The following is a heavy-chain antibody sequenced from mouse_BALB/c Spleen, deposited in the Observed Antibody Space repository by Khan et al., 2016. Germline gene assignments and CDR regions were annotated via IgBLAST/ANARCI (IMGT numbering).Heavy chain of an antibody. D-gene: IGHD1-2*01. V-gene: IGHV6-6*02. CDR2: IRLKSNNYAT. CDR1: GFTFSNYW. Sequence: EVKLEESGGGLVQPGGSMKLSCVASGFTFSNYWMNWVRQSPEKGLEWVAEIRLKSNNYATHYAESVKGRFTISRDDSKNSVYLQMSDLRAEDTGIYYCTKAHYSFAYWGQGTLVTVSA. CDR3: TKAHYSFAY. J-gene: IGHJ3*01.